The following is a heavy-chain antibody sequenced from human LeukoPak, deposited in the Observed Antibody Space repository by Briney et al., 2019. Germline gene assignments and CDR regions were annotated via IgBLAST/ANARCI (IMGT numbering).Heavy chain of an antibody. J-gene: IGHJ4*02. CDR1: GFTFSSYA. D-gene: IGHD6-19*01. V-gene: IGHV3-23*01. CDR2: ISGSGGST. Sequence: GGSLRLSCVASGFTFSSYAMSWVRQAPGKGLEWVSAISGSGGSTYYADSVKGRFTISRDNSKNTLYLQMNSLRAEDTAVYYCAKVPYSSGWSYYFDYWGQGTLVTVSS. CDR3: AKVPYSSGWSYYFDY.